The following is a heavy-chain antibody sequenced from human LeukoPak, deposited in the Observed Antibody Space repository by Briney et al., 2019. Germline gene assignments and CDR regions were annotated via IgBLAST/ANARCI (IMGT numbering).Heavy chain of an antibody. Sequence: GGSLRLSCEASGFTFSSYEMNWVRQAPGKGLEWVSYISSSGSTIYYADSVKGRFTISRDNAKNSLYLQMNSLRAEDTAVYYCARDLAPYYYDSSGYSDYWGQGTLVTVSS. J-gene: IGHJ4*02. V-gene: IGHV3-48*03. CDR1: GFTFSSYE. CDR2: ISSSGSTI. D-gene: IGHD3-22*01. CDR3: ARDLAPYYYDSSGYSDY.